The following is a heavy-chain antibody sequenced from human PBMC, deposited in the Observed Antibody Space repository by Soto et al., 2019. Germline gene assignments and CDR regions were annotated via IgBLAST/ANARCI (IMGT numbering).Heavy chain of an antibody. J-gene: IGHJ5*02. CDR1: GYTFTGYY. Sequence: ASVKVSCKASGYTFTGYYMHWVRQAPGQGLEWMGWINPNSGGTNYAQKFQGWVTMTRDTSISTAYMELSRLRSDDTAVYYCARGPNIAEAGTARQGGGNWLAPWGQGTLVTVS. D-gene: IGHD6-13*01. CDR3: ARGPNIAEAGTARQGGGNWLAP. CDR2: INPNSGGT. V-gene: IGHV1-2*04.